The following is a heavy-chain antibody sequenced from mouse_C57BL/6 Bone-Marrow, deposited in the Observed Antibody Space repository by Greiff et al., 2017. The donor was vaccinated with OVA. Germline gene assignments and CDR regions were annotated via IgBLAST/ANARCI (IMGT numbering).Heavy chain of an antibody. CDR1: GVSLTSYG. CDR2: IWGDGGT. V-gene: IGHV2-3*01. D-gene: IGHD2-1*01. Sequence: QVVESGPGLVAPPQRLSITCTFPGVSLTSYGVSWVRQPPGKGLEWLGVIWGDGGTNYHSALISRLSISKDNSKSQVFLKLNSLQTDDTATYYCAKPGYYGNHYAMDYWGQGTSVTVSS. J-gene: IGHJ4*01. CDR3: AKPGYYGNHYAMDY.